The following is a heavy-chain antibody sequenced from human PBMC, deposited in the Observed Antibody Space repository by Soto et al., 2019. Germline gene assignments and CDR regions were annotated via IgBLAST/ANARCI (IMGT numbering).Heavy chain of an antibody. CDR1: GFTFSSYG. V-gene: IGHV3-30*02. CDR2: IWYDGSNK. CDR3: AKAQYSGGWYGYFYY. J-gene: IGHJ4*02. D-gene: IGHD6-19*01. Sequence: PGGSLRLSCAASGFTFSSYGMHWVRQAPGKGLEWVAVIWYDGSNKYYADSVKGRFTISRDNSKNTLYLQMNSLRAEDTAVYYCAKAQYSGGWYGYFYYWGQGTLVTVSS.